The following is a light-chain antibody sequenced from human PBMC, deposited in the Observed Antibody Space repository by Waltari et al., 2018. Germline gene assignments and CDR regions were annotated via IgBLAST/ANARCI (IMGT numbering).Light chain of an antibody. Sequence: IVFTQSPATLSFSPGERATLSCRASKSVSSYLAWYQQKPGQAPRLLIYDASNRATGIPARFSGSGSGTDFTLTISSLEPEDFAVYYCQQRSNWLLTFGGGTKVEIK. CDR1: KSVSSY. V-gene: IGKV3-11*01. CDR2: DAS. CDR3: QQRSNWLLT. J-gene: IGKJ4*01.